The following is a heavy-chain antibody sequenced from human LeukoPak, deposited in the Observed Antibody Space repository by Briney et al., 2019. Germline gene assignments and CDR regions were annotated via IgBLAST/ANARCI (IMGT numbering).Heavy chain of an antibody. D-gene: IGHD6-13*01. CDR1: GGSVSSGSYY. CDR2: IYYSGSA. V-gene: IGHV4-61*01. Sequence: SETLSLTCTVSGGSVSSGSYYWSWIRQPPGKGLEWIGYIYYSGSANYNPPLKSRVTISVDTSKNQFSLKLSSVTAADTAVYYCARDYVGYSSSWYGPYFDYWGQGTLVTVSS. CDR3: ARDYVGYSSSWYGPYFDY. J-gene: IGHJ4*02.